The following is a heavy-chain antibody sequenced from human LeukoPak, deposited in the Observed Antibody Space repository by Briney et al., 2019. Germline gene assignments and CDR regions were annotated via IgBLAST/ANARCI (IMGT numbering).Heavy chain of an antibody. CDR3: ARDKIVGATYFDY. D-gene: IGHD1-26*01. CDR1: GFTFSSYW. CDR2: IKQDVSEI. Sequence: GGSLRLSCAASGFTFSSYWMSWVRQAPGKGLEWVANIKQDVSEIYYVDSVKGRFTISRDNTKNSLYLQMNSLRAEDTAVYYCARDKIVGATYFDYWGQGTLVAVSS. J-gene: IGHJ4*02. V-gene: IGHV3-7*01.